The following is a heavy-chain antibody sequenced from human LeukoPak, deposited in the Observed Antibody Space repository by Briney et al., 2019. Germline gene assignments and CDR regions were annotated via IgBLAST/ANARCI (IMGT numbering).Heavy chain of an antibody. Sequence: GGSLRLSCAASGFTFSSYGMHWVRQAPGKGLEWVAFIRYDGSNKYYADSVKGRFTISRDNSKNTLYLQMNSPRAEDTAVYYCAKAHSSWYLNFDYWGQGTLVTVSS. CDR1: GFTFSSYG. CDR2: IRYDGSNK. CDR3: AKAHSSWYLNFDY. V-gene: IGHV3-30*02. D-gene: IGHD6-13*01. J-gene: IGHJ4*02.